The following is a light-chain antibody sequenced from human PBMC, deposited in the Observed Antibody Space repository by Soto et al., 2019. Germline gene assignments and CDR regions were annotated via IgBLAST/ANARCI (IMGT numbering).Light chain of an antibody. CDR1: SSNIGSNT. J-gene: IGLJ2*01. V-gene: IGLV1-44*01. CDR3: CSYAGSSFAI. CDR2: GNN. Sequence: QSVLTQPPSASGTPGQRVTIFCSGRSSNIGSNTVNWYQHLPGTAPKLLMYGNNQRPSGVPDRFSGSKSGTSASLAITGLQSEDEADYYCCSYAGSSFAIFGGGTKLTVL.